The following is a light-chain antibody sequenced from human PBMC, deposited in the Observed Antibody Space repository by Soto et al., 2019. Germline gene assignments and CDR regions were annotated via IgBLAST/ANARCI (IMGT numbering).Light chain of an antibody. J-gene: IGKJ2*01. Sequence: TQSPSTLSASVGDRVTITCRASQSISSWFAWYQQKPGKAPKLLIYDASSLESGVPSRFSGSGSGTEFTLTISSLQPDDFATYYCQQYNSYPYTFGQGTKLEIK. CDR3: QQYNSYPYT. V-gene: IGKV1-5*01. CDR1: QSISSW. CDR2: DAS.